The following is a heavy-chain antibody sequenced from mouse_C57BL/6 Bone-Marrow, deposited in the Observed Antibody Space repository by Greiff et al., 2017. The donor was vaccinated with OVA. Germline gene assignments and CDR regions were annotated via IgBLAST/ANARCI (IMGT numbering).Heavy chain of an antibody. CDR2: IDPETGGT. CDR3: TRGYSNYYAMDY. J-gene: IGHJ4*01. D-gene: IGHD2-5*01. CDR1: GYTFTDYE. V-gene: IGHV1-15*01. Sequence: QVQLQQSGAGLVRPGASVTLSCKASGYTFTDYEMHWVKQTPVHGLEWIGAIDPETGGTAYNQKFKGKAILTADKSSSTAYMELRSLTSEDSAVYYCTRGYSNYYAMDYWGQGTSVTVSS.